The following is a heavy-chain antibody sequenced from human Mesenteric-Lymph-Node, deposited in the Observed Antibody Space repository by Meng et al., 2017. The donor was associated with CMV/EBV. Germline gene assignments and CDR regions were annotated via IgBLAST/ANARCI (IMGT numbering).Heavy chain of an antibody. V-gene: IGHV3-23*01. CDR3: ARITVSLHF. CDR1: GFTFRSYA. Sequence: LRLSCEASGFTFRSYAMTWVRQAPGKGLEWVSAIGGRGGSTYYADSVKGRFTISRDNSKNTLYLQMNSLRAEDTAVYYCARITVSLHFWGQGTLVTVSS. CDR2: IGGRGGST. D-gene: IGHD2/OR15-2a*01. J-gene: IGHJ4*02.